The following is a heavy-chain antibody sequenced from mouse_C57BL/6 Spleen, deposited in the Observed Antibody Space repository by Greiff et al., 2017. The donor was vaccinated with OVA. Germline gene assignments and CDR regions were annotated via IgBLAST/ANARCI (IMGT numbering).Heavy chain of an antibody. CDR3: AATAVVAGTDY. J-gene: IGHJ2*01. CDR1: GYTFTSYW. Sequence: QVQLQQPGAELVKPGASVKLSCKASGYTFTSYWMQWVKQRPGQGLEWIGEIDPSDSYTNYNQKFKGKATLTVDTSSSTAYMQLSSLTSEDSAVYYCAATAVVAGTDYWGQGTTLTVSS. V-gene: IGHV1-50*01. CDR2: IDPSDSYT. D-gene: IGHD1-1*01.